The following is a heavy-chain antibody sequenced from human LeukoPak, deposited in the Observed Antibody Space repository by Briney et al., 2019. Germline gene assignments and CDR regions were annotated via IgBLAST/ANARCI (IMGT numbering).Heavy chain of an antibody. J-gene: IGHJ6*04. CDR3: ARSGGAVRGVMEAEPPMDV. D-gene: IGHD3-10*02. V-gene: IGHV1-18*01. CDR2: ISAYNGNT. CDR1: GYTFTSYG. Sequence: GASVKVSCRASGYTFTSYGIHWVRQAPGQGLEWMGWISAYNGNTNYAQKVQDRVTMTTDTSTGTTYMELRRLRSDDTAVYYCARSGGAVRGVMEAEPPMDVWGKGTTVTISS.